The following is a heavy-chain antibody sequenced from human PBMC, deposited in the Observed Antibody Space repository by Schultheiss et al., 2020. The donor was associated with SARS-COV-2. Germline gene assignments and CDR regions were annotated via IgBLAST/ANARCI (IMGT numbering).Heavy chain of an antibody. CDR2: IYHSGGT. Sequence: SETLSLTCAVYGGSFSGYYWSWIRQPPGKGLEWIGSIYHSGGTYYNPSLKSRVTISVDTSKNQFSLKLSSVTAADTAVYYCARRRGYSMDVWGQGTTVTVSS. V-gene: IGHV4-34*01. D-gene: IGHD5-12*01. J-gene: IGHJ6*02. CDR3: ARRRGYSMDV. CDR1: GGSFSGYY.